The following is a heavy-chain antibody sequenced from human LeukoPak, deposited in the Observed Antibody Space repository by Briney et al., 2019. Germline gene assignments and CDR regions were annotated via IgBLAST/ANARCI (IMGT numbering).Heavy chain of an antibody. V-gene: IGHV1-18*01. CDR1: GYTFTSYG. D-gene: IGHD7-27*01. CDR2: ISAYNGNT. J-gene: IGHJ4*02. Sequence: GASVKVSCKPSGYTFTSYGISWVRQAPGQGLEWMGWISAYNGNTKYVQKLQGRVTMTTDTSTSTAYMELRSLRSDDTAVYYCARAEGLGTYFDCWGQGTLVTVSS. CDR3: ARAEGLGTYFDC.